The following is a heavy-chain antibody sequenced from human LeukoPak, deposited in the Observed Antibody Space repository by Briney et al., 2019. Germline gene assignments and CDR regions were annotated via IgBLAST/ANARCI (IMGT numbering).Heavy chain of an antibody. CDR3: ARHYSTSYFDTTRFDP. Sequence: GASVKVSCKASGYTFTRYDLNWVRQAPGQGLEWVGWMNPSSGTTDYAQKFQGRVTMTRDTSINTAYMELSSLTSEDTAVYYCARHYSTSYFDTTRFDPWGQGTLVTVSS. CDR2: MNPSSGTT. J-gene: IGHJ5*02. V-gene: IGHV1-8*01. CDR1: GYTFTRYD. D-gene: IGHD3-22*01.